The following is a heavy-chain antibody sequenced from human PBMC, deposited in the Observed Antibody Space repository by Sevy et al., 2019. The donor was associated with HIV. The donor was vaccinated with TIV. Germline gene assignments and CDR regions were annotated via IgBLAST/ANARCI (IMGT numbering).Heavy chain of an antibody. D-gene: IGHD1-1*01. CDR1: GFTFSSYA. J-gene: IGHJ4*02. CDR3: AKERGVPWGAYYFDY. CDR2: ISGSGGST. Sequence: GGSLRLSCAASGFTFSSYAMSWVRQAPGKGLEWVSAISGSGGSTYYADSVKGRFTISRDNSKNTLYLQMNSLIAEDTAVYYCAKERGVPWGAYYFDYWGQGTLVTVSS. V-gene: IGHV3-23*01.